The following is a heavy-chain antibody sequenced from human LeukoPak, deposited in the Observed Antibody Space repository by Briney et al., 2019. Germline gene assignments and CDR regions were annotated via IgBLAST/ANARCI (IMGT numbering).Heavy chain of an antibody. J-gene: IGHJ4*02. D-gene: IGHD4-17*01. CDR2: ISYSGTT. Sequence: SETLSLTCTVSGGSISGSSLYWSWIRQPPGKGLEWIGSISYSGTTYYSPSLKSRVTVSVDTSKNQFSLGLTSVTAADTAIYYCASLLLQDGDAHWGQGILVTVSS. V-gene: IGHV4-39*01. CDR3: ASLLLQDGDAH. CDR1: GGSISGSSLY.